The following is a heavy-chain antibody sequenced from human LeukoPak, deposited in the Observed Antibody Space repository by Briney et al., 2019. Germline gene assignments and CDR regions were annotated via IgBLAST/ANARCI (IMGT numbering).Heavy chain of an antibody. D-gene: IGHD6-13*01. CDR3: ASRGVAAAGTGNY. J-gene: IGHJ4*02. V-gene: IGHV4-4*02. Sequence: SETLSLTCAVSGGSISSSNWWSWVRQPPGKGLEWIGEIYHSGSTNYNPSLKSRVTISVDKSKNQFSLKLSSVTAADTAVYYCASRGVAAAGTGNYWGQGTLVTVSS. CDR1: GGSISSSNW. CDR2: IYHSGST.